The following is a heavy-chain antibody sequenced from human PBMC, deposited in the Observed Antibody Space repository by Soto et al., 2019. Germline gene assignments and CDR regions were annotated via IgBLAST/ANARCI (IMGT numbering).Heavy chain of an antibody. Sequence: SVKVSCKASGYTFTSYAMHWVRQAPGQRLEWMGWINAGNGNTKYSQKFQGRVTITRDTSASTAYMELSSLRSEDTAVYYCARANRRVAAAGTWYFDLWGRGTLVTVSS. V-gene: IGHV1-3*01. CDR3: ARANRRVAAAGTWYFDL. CDR1: GYTFTSYA. J-gene: IGHJ2*01. D-gene: IGHD6-13*01. CDR2: INAGNGNT.